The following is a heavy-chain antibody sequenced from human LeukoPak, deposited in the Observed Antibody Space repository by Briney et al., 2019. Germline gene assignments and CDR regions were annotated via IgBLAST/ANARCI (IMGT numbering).Heavy chain of an antibody. CDR1: GYTFTGYY. V-gene: IGHV1-2*02. CDR3: ARDSSRGIHLWLDY. CDR2: INPNSGGT. J-gene: IGHJ4*02. D-gene: IGHD3-10*01. Sequence: ASVTVSSKASGYTFTGYYMHWVRQAPGQGLEWMGWINPNSGGTNYAQKFQGRVTMTRDTSINTVYLELSRLRSDDTAVYYCARDSSRGIHLWLDYWGQGTRVTVSS.